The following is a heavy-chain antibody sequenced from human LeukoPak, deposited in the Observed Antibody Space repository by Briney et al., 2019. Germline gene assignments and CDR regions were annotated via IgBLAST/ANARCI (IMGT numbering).Heavy chain of an antibody. CDR3: ARDVRTINVLTGYYRTYYFDY. Sequence: SQSLSLTCTVSGGSVSSGSYYWSWIRQPPGKGLEWIGHIYHTGSTNYNPSLKSRVTISLDTSKNQFSLKFTSVSAADTAVYYCARDVRTINVLTGYYRTYYFDYWGQGTLVTVSS. D-gene: IGHD3-9*01. V-gene: IGHV4-61*01. CDR1: GGSVSSGSYY. J-gene: IGHJ4*02. CDR2: IYHTGST.